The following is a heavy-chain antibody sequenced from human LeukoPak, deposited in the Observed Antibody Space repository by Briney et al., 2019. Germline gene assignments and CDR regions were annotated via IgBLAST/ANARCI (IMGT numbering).Heavy chain of an antibody. Sequence: GGSLRLSCAASGFTFSDYYMSWIRQAPGKGLEWVSYISSSGSTIYYADSVKGRFTISRDNAKNSLHLQMNSLRAEDTAVYYCARGDYDILTARRDDAFDIWGQGTMVTVSS. CDR2: ISSSGSTI. CDR3: ARGDYDILTARRDDAFDI. CDR1: GFTFSDYY. J-gene: IGHJ3*02. D-gene: IGHD3-9*01. V-gene: IGHV3-11*01.